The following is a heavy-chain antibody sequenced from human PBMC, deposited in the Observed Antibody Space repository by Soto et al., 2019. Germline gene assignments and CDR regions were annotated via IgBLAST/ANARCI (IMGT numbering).Heavy chain of an antibody. D-gene: IGHD3-9*01. Sequence: QVQLQESGPGLVKPSQTLSLTCTVSGGSISSGDYYWSWIRQHPGQGLEWIASIHFRGSTSYSPSLKSRVTISVDTSKNQFSLKLSSVTAADTAVYYCASSRYNDILTGYYYFDYWGQGTLVTVSS. CDR3: ASSRYNDILTGYYYFDY. CDR2: IHFRGST. CDR1: GGSISSGDYY. J-gene: IGHJ4*02. V-gene: IGHV4-31*03.